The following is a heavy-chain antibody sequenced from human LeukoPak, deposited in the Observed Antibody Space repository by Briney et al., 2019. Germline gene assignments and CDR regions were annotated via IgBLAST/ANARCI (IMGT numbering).Heavy chain of an antibody. CDR3: ARDHGPYYYDSSGSGFDP. CDR2: ISAYNGNT. V-gene: IGHV1-18*01. CDR1: GYTFTTYG. Sequence: ASVKVSCKASGYTFTTYGTSWVRQAPGQGLEWMGWISAYNGNTNYAQKLQGRVTMTTDTSTSTAYMELRSLRSDDTAVYYCARDHGPYYYDSSGSGFDPWGQGTLVTVSS. D-gene: IGHD3-22*01. J-gene: IGHJ5*02.